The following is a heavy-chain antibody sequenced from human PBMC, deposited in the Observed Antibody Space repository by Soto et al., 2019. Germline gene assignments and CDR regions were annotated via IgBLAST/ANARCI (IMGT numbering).Heavy chain of an antibody. V-gene: IGHV1-24*01. CDR2: FDPEDGET. Sequence: ASVKVSCKVSGYTLTELSMHWVRQAPGKGLEWMGGFDPEDGETIYAQKFQGRVTMTEDTSTDTAYMELSSLRSEDTAVYYCARVGHASTGTTRHFHCLDVWGQGTKVTVSS. J-gene: IGHJ6*02. CDR3: ARVGHASTGTTRHFHCLDV. CDR1: GYTLTELS. D-gene: IGHD3-16*01.